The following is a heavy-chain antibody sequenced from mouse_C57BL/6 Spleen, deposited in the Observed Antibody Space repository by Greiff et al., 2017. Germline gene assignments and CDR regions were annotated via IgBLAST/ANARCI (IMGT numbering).Heavy chain of an antibody. Sequence: QVQLKESGPELVKPGASVKISCKASGYAFSSSWMNWVKQRPGKGLEWIGRIYPGDGDTNYNGKFKGKATLTADKSSSTAYMQLSSLTSKDSAVYFCARGGVDPSFAYWGQGTLVTVSA. CDR2: IYPGDGDT. CDR1: GYAFSSSW. CDR3: ARGGVDPSFAY. J-gene: IGHJ3*01. V-gene: IGHV1-82*01.